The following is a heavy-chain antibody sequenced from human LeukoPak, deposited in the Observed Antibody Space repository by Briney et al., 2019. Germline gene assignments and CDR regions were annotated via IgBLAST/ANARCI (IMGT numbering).Heavy chain of an antibody. CDR2: ITSSGNI. J-gene: IGHJ5*02. D-gene: IGHD3-10*01. Sequence: GGSLRLSCAASGFPFSSHGMSWVRQAPGKGLEWVSTITSSGNIYYADSVKGRFTISRDNSKNTLFMQMNNLRVEDTALYYCAGYFRGAILGPWGQGTLVIVSS. CDR1: GFPFSSHG. V-gene: IGHV3-23*01. CDR3: AGYFRGAILGP.